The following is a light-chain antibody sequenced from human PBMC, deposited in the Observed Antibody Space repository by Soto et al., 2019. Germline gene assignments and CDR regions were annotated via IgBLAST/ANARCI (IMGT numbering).Light chain of an antibody. Sequence: NFMLTQPHSVSESPGKTLTISCTGSSGNSASNYVQWYQQRPGSAPTTVIYGDNQRPSGVPDRFSGSIDTSSNSASLTISGLRTEDEAAYYCQSYDSSSVIFGGGTKVTVL. CDR2: GDN. V-gene: IGLV6-57*02. CDR3: QSYDSSSVI. CDR1: SGNSASNY. J-gene: IGLJ2*01.